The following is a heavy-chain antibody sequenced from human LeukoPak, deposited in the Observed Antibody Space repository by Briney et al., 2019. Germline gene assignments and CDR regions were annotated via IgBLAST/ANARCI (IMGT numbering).Heavy chain of an antibody. CDR3: AELGITMIGGV. J-gene: IGHJ6*04. V-gene: IGHV3-20*04. Sequence: PGGSLRLSCAASGFTFDDYGMSWVRQAPGKGLEWVSGINWNAGSIGYADSVKGRFTISRDNAKNSLYLQMNSLRAEDTAVYYCAELGITMIGGVWGKGTTVTISS. CDR2: INWNAGSI. D-gene: IGHD3-10*02. CDR1: GFTFDDYG.